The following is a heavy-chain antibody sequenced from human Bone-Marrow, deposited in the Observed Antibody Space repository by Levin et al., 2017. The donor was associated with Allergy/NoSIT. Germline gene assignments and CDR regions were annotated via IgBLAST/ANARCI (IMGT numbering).Heavy chain of an antibody. CDR2: IYYSGST. V-gene: IGHV4-59*01. D-gene: IGHD1-26*01. Sequence: TPSETLSLTCTVSGGSISSYYWSWIRQPPGKGLEWIGYIYYSGSTNYNPSLKSRVTISVDTSKNQFSLKLSSVTAADTAVYYCARGREWELQPTLYYGMDVWGQGTTVTVSS. CDR3: ARGREWELQPTLYYGMDV. J-gene: IGHJ6*02. CDR1: GGSISSYY.